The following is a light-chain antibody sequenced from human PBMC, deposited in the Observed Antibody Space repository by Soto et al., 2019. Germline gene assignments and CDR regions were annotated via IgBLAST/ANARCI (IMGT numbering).Light chain of an antibody. J-gene: IGLJ3*02. CDR2: EDY. CDR1: SGSIASSY. Sequence: LTQPHSVSESPGKTVSISCTRSSGSIASSYVQWYRQRPGSAPTTVIYEDYQRPSGVSDRFSGSIDTSSNSASLSISGLRTEDEADYYCQSYDSSSWVFGGGTKLTVL. V-gene: IGLV6-57*04. CDR3: QSYDSSSWV.